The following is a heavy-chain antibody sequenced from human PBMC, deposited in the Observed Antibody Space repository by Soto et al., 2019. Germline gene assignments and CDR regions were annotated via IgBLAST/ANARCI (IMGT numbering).Heavy chain of an antibody. CDR3: ARGASGRPYPS. Sequence: PSETLSLTCAVSNGAFSGYYWTWIRQSPGKGLEWIGEIFHTGNTNYNPSLRSRVTISVDTSKNQFSLKLSSVTAADTAVYYCARGASGRPYPSWGQGTLVTVSS. CDR1: NGAFSGYY. CDR2: IFHTGNT. V-gene: IGHV4-34*01. J-gene: IGHJ5*02.